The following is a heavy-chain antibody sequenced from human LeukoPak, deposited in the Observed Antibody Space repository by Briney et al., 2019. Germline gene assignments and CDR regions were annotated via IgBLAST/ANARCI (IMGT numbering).Heavy chain of an antibody. V-gene: IGHV6-1*01. CDR2: TYYRSKWYN. CDR3: ARSRLYCFDY. Sequence: SQTLSLTCAISGDSVSSNSVAWHWLRHSPSRGLEWLGRTYYRSKWYNDYALSVKSRITINPDTSKNQFSLQLNSVTPEDTALYYCARSRLYCFDYWGQGTLVPVSS. J-gene: IGHJ4*02. D-gene: IGHD4/OR15-4a*01. CDR1: GDSVSSNSVA.